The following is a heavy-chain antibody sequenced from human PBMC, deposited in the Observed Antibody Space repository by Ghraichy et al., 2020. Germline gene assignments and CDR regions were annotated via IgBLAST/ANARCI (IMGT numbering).Heavy chain of an antibody. V-gene: IGHV3-33*01. CDR3: ARDSIGDINTPFDY. J-gene: IGHJ4*02. Sequence: GGSLRLSCATSGFTFSPYGMHWVRRAPGRGLEWLAVFSSDGVNKYYADSVKGRFTISRDISKNTVYLQMNSLRDEDTAVYYCARDSIGDINTPFDYWGQGTLVPGSS. CDR2: FSSDGVNK. D-gene: IGHD3-9*01. CDR1: GFTFSPYG.